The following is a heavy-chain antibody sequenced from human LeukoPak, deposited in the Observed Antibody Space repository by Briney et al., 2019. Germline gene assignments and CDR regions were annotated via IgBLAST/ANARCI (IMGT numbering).Heavy chain of an antibody. J-gene: IGHJ3*01. CDR3: ARGPPDSIAAAV. CDR2: INNSGST. D-gene: IGHD6-13*01. CDR1: GGSFSGYY. Sequence: SETLSLTCVVSGGSFSGYYWSWIRQPPGKGLEWIGEINNSGSTNYNPSLKSRVTISVDTSKNQFSLKVSSVTAADTAVYYCARGPPDSIAAAVWGQGTMVTVSS. V-gene: IGHV4-34*01.